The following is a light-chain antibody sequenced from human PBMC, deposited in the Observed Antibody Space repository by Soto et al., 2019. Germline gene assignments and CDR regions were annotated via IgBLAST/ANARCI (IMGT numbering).Light chain of an antibody. CDR1: SSDVGGYSY. CDR2: EVN. J-gene: IGLJ3*02. V-gene: IGLV2-14*01. Sequence: QSALTQPASVSGSPGQSITISCTGTSSDVGGYSYVSWYQQHPGKAPKLMIFEVNNRPSRLSNRVSGSKSGNTASLTISGLQPEDEADYYCNSYTSNSTWVFGGGTKLTVL. CDR3: NSYTSNSTWV.